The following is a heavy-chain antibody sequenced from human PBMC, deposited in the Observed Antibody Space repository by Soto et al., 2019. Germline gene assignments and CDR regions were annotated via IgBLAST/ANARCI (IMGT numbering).Heavy chain of an antibody. D-gene: IGHD4-17*01. CDR3: ARVHTVTTEFEV. J-gene: IGHJ2*01. V-gene: IGHV1-8*01. Sequence: QVQLVQSGAEVGKPGASVKVSCKASGYTFTSYDLNWVRQASGQGLEWMGWMNPNSGNTGSAQRFQGRLTMPRNTYINAAYMDLSSLISEDAAVYYCARVHTVTTEFEVRGPGTLVAVSS. CDR1: GYTFTSYD. CDR2: MNPNSGNT.